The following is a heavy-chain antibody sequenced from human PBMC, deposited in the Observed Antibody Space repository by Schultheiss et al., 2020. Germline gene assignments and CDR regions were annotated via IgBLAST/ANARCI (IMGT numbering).Heavy chain of an antibody. Sequence: GGSLRLSCAASGFTFDDYAMHWVRQAPGKGLEWVSGISWNSGSIGYADSVKGRFTISRDNAKNSLYLQMNSLRAEDTALYYCAKHTTFDYWGQGTLVTVSS. CDR3: AKHTTFDY. V-gene: IGHV3-9*01. J-gene: IGHJ4*02. D-gene: IGHD1-26*01. CDR1: GFTFDDYA. CDR2: ISWNSGSI.